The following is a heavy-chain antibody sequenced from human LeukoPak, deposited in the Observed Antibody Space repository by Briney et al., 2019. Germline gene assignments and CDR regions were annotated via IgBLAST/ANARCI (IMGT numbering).Heavy chain of an antibody. J-gene: IGHJ4*02. V-gene: IGHV4-4*02. Sequence: PSGTLSLTCAVSGGSISSSNWWSWVRQPPGKGLEWIGEINHSGSTNYNPSLKSRVTISVDTSKNQFSLKLSSVTAADTAVYYCARHSIIQLPKYYFDYWGQGTLVTVSS. D-gene: IGHD2-2*01. CDR2: INHSGST. CDR3: ARHSIIQLPKYYFDY. CDR1: GGSISSSNW.